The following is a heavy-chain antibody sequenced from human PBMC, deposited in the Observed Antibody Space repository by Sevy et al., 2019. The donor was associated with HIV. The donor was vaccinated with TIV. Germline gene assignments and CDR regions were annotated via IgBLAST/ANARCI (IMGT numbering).Heavy chain of an antibody. CDR3: ARDQREGGCSGGSCYSDAFDI. Sequence: GGSLRLSCAASGFTFSSYSMNWVRQAPGKGLEWVSSISSSSNYIYYADSVKGRFTISRDNAKNSLYLQMNSLRAEDTAVYYCARDQREGGCSGGSCYSDAFDIWGQGTMVTVSS. CDR2: ISSSSNYI. D-gene: IGHD2-15*01. J-gene: IGHJ3*02. V-gene: IGHV3-21*01. CDR1: GFTFSSYS.